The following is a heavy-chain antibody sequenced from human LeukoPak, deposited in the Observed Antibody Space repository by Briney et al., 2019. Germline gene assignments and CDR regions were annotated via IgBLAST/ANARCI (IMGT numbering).Heavy chain of an antibody. CDR3: ASSIVVVTARYNWFDP. CDR2: ISSSGNYI. D-gene: IGHD2-21*02. CDR1: GFTFSSFG. V-gene: IGHV3-21*01. Sequence: GGSLRLSCAVSGFTFSSFGMNWVRQAPGKGLEWVSSISSSGNYIYYADSVKGRFTISRDNAKNSLYLQINSLRAEDTAVYYCASSIVVVTARYNWFDPWGQGTLVTVSS. J-gene: IGHJ5*02.